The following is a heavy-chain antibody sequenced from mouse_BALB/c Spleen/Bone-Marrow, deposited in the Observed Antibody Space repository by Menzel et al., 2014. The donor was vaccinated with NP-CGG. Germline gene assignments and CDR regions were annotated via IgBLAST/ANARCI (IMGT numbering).Heavy chain of an antibody. V-gene: IGHV1-20*02. CDR1: GYSFTGYF. Sequence: LVESGPELVKPGASVKISCKASGYSFTGYFMNWVMQSHGKSLEWIGRINPYNGATFYNQKFKGKATLTVDKSPSTAHMEPRSLASEDSAVYYCARSGYYGNSYFDYWCQGTTLTVSS. CDR2: INPYNGAT. J-gene: IGHJ2*01. CDR3: ARSGYYGNSYFDY. D-gene: IGHD1-1*01.